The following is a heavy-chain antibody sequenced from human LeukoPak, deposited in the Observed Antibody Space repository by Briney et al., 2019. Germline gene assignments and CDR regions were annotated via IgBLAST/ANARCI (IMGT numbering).Heavy chain of an antibody. CDR3: ARQGTVTTYYYYYYGMDV. D-gene: IGHD4-17*01. Sequence: PSGTLSLTCAVSGGSISSSSYYWGWIRQPPGKGLEWIGSIYYSGSTYYNPSLKSRVTISVDTSKNQFSLKLSSVTAADTAVYYCARQGTVTTYYYYYYGMDVWGQGTTVTVSS. V-gene: IGHV4-39*01. J-gene: IGHJ6*02. CDR1: GGSISSSSYY. CDR2: IYYSGST.